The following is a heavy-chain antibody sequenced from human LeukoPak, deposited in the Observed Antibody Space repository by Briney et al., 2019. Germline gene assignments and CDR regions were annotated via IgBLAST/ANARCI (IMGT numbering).Heavy chain of an antibody. CDR3: AKDRSGGHLAYYGMDV. Sequence: PGGSLRLSCAASGFTFSSYAVHWVRQAPGKGLEWVAVISYDASNKYYADSVKGRFTISRDNSKNTLFLQMNSLRAEDTAVYYCAKDRSGGHLAYYGMDVWGQGTTVTVSS. J-gene: IGHJ6*02. V-gene: IGHV3-30-3*02. CDR2: ISYDASNK. CDR1: GFTFSSYA. D-gene: IGHD3-10*01.